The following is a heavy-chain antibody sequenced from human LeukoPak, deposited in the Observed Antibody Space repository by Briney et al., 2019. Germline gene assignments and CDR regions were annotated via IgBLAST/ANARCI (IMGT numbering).Heavy chain of an antibody. D-gene: IGHD6-19*01. CDR3: ARGPVGYSSGWYDHSVSLYYYGMDV. J-gene: IGHJ6*02. CDR1: GGSFSGYY. CDR2: INHSGST. V-gene: IGHV4-34*01. Sequence: PETLSLTCAVYGGSFSGYYWSWIRQPPGKGLEWIGEINHSGSTNYNPSLKSRVTISVDTSKNQFSLKLSSVTAADTAVYYCARGPVGYSSGWYDHSVSLYYYGMDVWGQGTTVTVSS.